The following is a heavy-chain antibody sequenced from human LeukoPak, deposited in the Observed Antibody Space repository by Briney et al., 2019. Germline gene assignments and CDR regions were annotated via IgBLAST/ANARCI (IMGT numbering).Heavy chain of an antibody. Sequence: ASVKVSCKASGGTFSGYAISWVRQAPGQGLKWMGGIIPIFGTANYAQKFQGRVTITADESTSTAYMELSSLRSEDTAVYYCARVGAYCSGGSCYGVTYYYYYMDVWGKGTTVTVSS. V-gene: IGHV1-69*13. CDR3: ARVGAYCSGGSCYGVTYYYYYMDV. J-gene: IGHJ6*03. CDR2: IIPIFGTA. CDR1: GGTFSGYA. D-gene: IGHD2-15*01.